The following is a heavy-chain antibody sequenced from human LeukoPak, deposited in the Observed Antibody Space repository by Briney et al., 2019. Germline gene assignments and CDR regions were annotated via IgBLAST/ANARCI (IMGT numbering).Heavy chain of an antibody. Sequence: SETLSLTCTVSGGSISSSSYYWGWIRQPPGKGLEWIGSIYYSGSTYYNPSLKSRVTISVDTSKNQFSLKLSSVTAADTAVYYCARGHSGSYYVREYYFDYWGQGTLVTVSS. CDR3: ARGHSGSYYVREYYFDY. CDR2: IYYSGST. CDR1: GGSISSSSYY. V-gene: IGHV4-39*07. J-gene: IGHJ4*02. D-gene: IGHD1-26*01.